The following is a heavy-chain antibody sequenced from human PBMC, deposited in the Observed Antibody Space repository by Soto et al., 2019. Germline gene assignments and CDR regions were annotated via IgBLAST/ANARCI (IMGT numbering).Heavy chain of an antibody. CDR1: GFTFSDYY. CDR2: ISSSSSYT. CDR3: VRIVTTKYYDVDLGV. Sequence: QVQLVESGGGLVKPGGSLRLSCAASGFTFSDYYMSWIRQAPGKGLEWVSYISSSSSYTNYADSVKGRFTISRDNAKNSLYLEMNTVRAVDATVYYCVRIVTTKYYDVDLGVWGQGATVTVSS. V-gene: IGHV3-11*06. J-gene: IGHJ6*02. D-gene: IGHD1-1*01.